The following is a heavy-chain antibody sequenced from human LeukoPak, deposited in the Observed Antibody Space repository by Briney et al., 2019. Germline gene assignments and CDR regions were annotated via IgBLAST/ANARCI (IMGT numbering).Heavy chain of an antibody. D-gene: IGHD5-12*01. Sequence: SVKVSCKASGFTFTSSAMQWVRQARGQRLEWMGRIVVGSGNTNYAQKFQERVTITRDMSTGTAYMELSSLRSEDTAVYYCAAERFYSGYDRGPYFDYWGQGTLVTVSS. V-gene: IGHV1-58*02. CDR1: GFTFTSSA. CDR2: IVVGSGNT. CDR3: AAERFYSGYDRGPYFDY. J-gene: IGHJ4*02.